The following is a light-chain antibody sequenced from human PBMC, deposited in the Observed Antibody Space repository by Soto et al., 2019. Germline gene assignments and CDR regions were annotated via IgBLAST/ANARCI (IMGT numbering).Light chain of an antibody. CDR2: EGS. J-gene: IGLJ1*01. CDR3: CAYAGSRKV. CDR1: SSDVGSYNL. Sequence: QSARTQPASVSGSPGQSITISCTGTSSDVGSYNLVSWYQQHPGKAPKLMIYEGSKWPSGVSNRFSGSKSGNTASLTISGLQAKDEADYYCCAYAGSRKVFGTGTKVTVL. V-gene: IGLV2-23*01.